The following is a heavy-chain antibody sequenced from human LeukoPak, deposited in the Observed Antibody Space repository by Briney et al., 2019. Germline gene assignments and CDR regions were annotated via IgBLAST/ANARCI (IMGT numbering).Heavy chain of an antibody. J-gene: IGHJ4*02. CDR2: IYTSGST. Sequence: SETLSLTCTVSGGPFSSFHWSWIRQPAGKGLEWLGLIYTSGSTNYSPSLKSRLTMSVDASKHQFSLKLSSVTAADTAVYYGARDFDSWGQGTLVTVSS. V-gene: IGHV4-4*07. CDR1: GGPFSSFH. CDR3: ARDFDS.